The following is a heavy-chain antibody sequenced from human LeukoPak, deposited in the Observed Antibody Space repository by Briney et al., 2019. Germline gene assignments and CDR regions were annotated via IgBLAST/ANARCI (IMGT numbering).Heavy chain of an antibody. D-gene: IGHD3-16*01. CDR3: ARGGGLDV. V-gene: IGHV3-7*03. J-gene: IGHJ6*02. Sequence: PGGSLRLSWAASGFTFSSYWMNWARQAPGKGLEWVASINRNGNVNYYVDSVKGRFTISRDNAKNSLYLQMSNLRAEDTAVYFCARGGGLDVWGQGATVTVSS. CDR2: INRNGNVN. CDR1: GFTFSSYW.